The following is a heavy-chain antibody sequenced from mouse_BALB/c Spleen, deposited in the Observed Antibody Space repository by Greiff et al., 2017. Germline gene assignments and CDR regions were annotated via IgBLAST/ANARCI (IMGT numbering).Heavy chain of an antibody. CDR3: ANYYGSFSYWYFDV. Sequence: VQLQQSGPELVKPGASVKISCKASGYSFTGYYMHWVKQSHVKSLEWIGRINPYNGATSYNQNFKDKASLTVDKSSSTAYMELHSLTSEDSAVYYCANYYGSFSYWYFDVWGAGTTVTVSS. J-gene: IGHJ1*01. V-gene: IGHV1-31*01. CDR1: GYSFTGYY. CDR2: INPYNGAT. D-gene: IGHD1-1*01.